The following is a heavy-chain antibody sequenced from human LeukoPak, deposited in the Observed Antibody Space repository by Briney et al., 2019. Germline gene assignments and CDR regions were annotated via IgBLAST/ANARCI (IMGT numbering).Heavy chain of an antibody. CDR3: AKGAGYCRGGSCFDYFDY. CDR1: GFTFDDYA. D-gene: IGHD2-15*01. V-gene: IGHV3-9*03. J-gene: IGHJ4*02. CDR2: ISWNRGSI. Sequence: GGSLRLSCAASGFTFDDYAMHWVRQAPGKGLEWVSGISWNRGSIGYADSVKGRFTISRDNAKNSLYLQMHSLRAEDMAFYYCAKGAGYCRGGSCFDYFDYWGQGTLVTVSS.